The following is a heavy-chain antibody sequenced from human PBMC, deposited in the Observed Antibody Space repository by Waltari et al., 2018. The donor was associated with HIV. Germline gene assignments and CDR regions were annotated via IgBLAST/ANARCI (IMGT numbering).Heavy chain of an antibody. Sequence: EVQLVESGGGLVQPGGSLGLSCAASGFTFSSYSLNWVRQAPEKGLEWVSYISSSSSTIYSADSVKGRFTISRDNAKNSLYLQMNSLRAEDTAVYYCARSKYSSSSGFDLWGRGTLVTVSS. J-gene: IGHJ2*01. D-gene: IGHD6-6*01. CDR3: ARSKYSSSSGFDL. CDR1: GFTFSSYS. CDR2: ISSSSSTI. V-gene: IGHV3-48*01.